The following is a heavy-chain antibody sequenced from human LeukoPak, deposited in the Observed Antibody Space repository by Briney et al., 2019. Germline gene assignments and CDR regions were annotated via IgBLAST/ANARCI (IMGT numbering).Heavy chain of an antibody. CDR3: ATDVLWSGYYNNNNWFDP. D-gene: IGHD3-3*01. Sequence: ASVKVSCKASGYTFTGYYMHWVRQAPGQGLEWMGWINPNSGGTNYAQKFQGRVTMTRDTSISTAYMELSRLRSDDTAVYYCATDVLWSGYYNNNNWFDPWGQGTLVTVSS. CDR2: INPNSGGT. V-gene: IGHV1-2*02. CDR1: GYTFTGYY. J-gene: IGHJ5*02.